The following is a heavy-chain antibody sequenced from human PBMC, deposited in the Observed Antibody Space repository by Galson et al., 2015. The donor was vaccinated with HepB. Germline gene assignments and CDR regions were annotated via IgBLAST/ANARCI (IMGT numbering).Heavy chain of an antibody. Sequence: SLRLSCAASGFTFDDYAMHWVRHAPGKGLEWVSGISWNSGSIGYADSVKGRFTISRDNAKNSLYLQMNSLRAEDTALYYCAKVLRSGYLYWYFDLWGRGTLVTVSS. CDR2: ISWNSGSI. CDR3: AKVLRSGYLYWYFDL. J-gene: IGHJ2*01. D-gene: IGHD3-22*01. V-gene: IGHV3-9*01. CDR1: GFTFDDYA.